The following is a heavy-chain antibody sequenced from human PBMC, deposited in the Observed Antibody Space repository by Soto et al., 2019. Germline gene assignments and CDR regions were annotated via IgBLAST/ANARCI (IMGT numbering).Heavy chain of an antibody. CDR2: ISAYNGNT. CDR1: GYTFTSYG. Sequence: QVQLVQSGAEVKKPGASVKVSCKASGYTFTSYGISWVRQAPGQGLEWMGWISAYNGNTNYAQNRQGRVTMTTDTSPSTAYMELRSLRSDDTAVYYCARDASLPYGDYAPYYYYGMDVWGQGTTVTVSS. CDR3: ARDASLPYGDYAPYYYYGMDV. D-gene: IGHD4-17*01. V-gene: IGHV1-18*01. J-gene: IGHJ6*02.